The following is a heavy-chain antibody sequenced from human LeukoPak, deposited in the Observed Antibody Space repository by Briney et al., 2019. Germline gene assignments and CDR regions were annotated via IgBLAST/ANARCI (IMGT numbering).Heavy chain of an antibody. CDR1: GGSTTSYY. CDR2: IHHSGNT. D-gene: IGHD2-21*02. V-gene: IGHV4-59*13. Sequence: PSETLSLTCSVSGGSTTSYYWSWIRQPPGKALEWIAYIHHSGNTVYSPSLKSRVTISLDTSKNQLSLKLSSVTAADTAIYYCARAVYCGGDCWYYFDSGGQGILVTVSS. CDR3: ARAVYCGGDCWYYFDS. J-gene: IGHJ4*02.